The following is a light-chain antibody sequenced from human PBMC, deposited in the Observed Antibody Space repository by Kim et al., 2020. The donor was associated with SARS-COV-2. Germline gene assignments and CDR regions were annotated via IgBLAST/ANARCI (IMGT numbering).Light chain of an antibody. Sequence: AMGHTVWIRCQGNSLRSYYASWYQQKQGQAPVLVIYGKNNRPSGIPDRFSGSSSGNTASLTITGAQAEDEADYYCNSRDSSGNHYVFGTGTKVTVL. CDR2: GKN. CDR3: NSRDSSGNHYV. V-gene: IGLV3-19*01. CDR1: SLRSYY. J-gene: IGLJ1*01.